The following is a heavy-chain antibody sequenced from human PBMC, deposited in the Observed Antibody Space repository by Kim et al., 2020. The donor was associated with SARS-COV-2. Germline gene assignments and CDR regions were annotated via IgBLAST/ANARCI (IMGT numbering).Heavy chain of an antibody. V-gene: IGHV4-59*13. CDR1: GGSISSYY. J-gene: IGHJ5*02. CDR3: ARTVQSRGFDP. Sequence: SETLSLTCTVSGGSISSYYWSWIRQPPGKGLEWIGYIYYSGSTNYNPSLKSRVTISVDTSKNQFSLKLSSVTAADTAVYYCARTVQSRGFDPWGQGTLVTVSS. CDR2: IYYSGST.